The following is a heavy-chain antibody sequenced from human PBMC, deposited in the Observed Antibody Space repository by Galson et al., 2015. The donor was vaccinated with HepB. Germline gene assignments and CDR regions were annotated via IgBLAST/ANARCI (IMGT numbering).Heavy chain of an antibody. Sequence: SLRLSCAASGFTFSSYSMNWVRQAPGKGLEWVSYISSSSSTIYYADSVKGRFTISRDNAKNSLYLQMNSLRAEDTAVYYCARDGGYYDYVWGSYRPYCMDVWGQGTTVTVSS. D-gene: IGHD3-16*02. CDR3: ARDGGYYDYVWGSYRPYCMDV. J-gene: IGHJ6*02. CDR1: GFTFSSYS. V-gene: IGHV3-48*04. CDR2: ISSSSSTI.